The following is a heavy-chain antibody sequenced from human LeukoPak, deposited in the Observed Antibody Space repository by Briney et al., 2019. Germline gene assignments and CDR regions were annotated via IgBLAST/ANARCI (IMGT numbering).Heavy chain of an antibody. D-gene: IGHD6-19*01. Sequence: GGSLRLSCAVSGFTFSSYAMNWVRQAPGKGLEWVSYISSSSTIIYHADSVKGRFTISRDNAKNSLYLQMNSLRAEDTAVYYCARERGYSSARGYFDYWGQGTRVTVSS. CDR3: ARERGYSSARGYFDY. CDR1: GFTFSSYA. J-gene: IGHJ4*02. V-gene: IGHV3-48*04. CDR2: ISSSSTII.